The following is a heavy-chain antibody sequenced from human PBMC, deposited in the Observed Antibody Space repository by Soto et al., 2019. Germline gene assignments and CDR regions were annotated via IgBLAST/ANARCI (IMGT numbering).Heavy chain of an antibody. CDR3: AAGSDYYDSSGYAWVFDY. CDR1: GYTFTSYG. Sequence: SVKVSCKASGYTFTSYGSSWVRQARGQRLEWIGWIVVGSGNTNYAQKFQERVTITRDMSTSTAYMELSSLRSEDTAVYYCAAGSDYYDSSGYAWVFDYWGQGTLVTVSS. J-gene: IGHJ4*02. V-gene: IGHV1-58*02. D-gene: IGHD3-22*01. CDR2: IVVGSGNT.